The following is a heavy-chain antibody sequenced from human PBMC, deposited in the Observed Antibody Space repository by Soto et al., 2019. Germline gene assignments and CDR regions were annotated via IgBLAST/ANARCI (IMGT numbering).Heavy chain of an antibody. Sequence: ALVKVSCKASGYTFTGYYMHWVRQAPGQGLEWMGWINPNSGGTNYAQKFQGWVTMTRDTSISTAYMELSRLSSDDTAVYYCARVGITMVRGAVYYFDYWGQGTLVTVSS. CDR3: ARVGITMVRGAVYYFDY. J-gene: IGHJ4*02. D-gene: IGHD3-10*01. CDR1: GYTFTGYY. CDR2: INPNSGGT. V-gene: IGHV1-2*04.